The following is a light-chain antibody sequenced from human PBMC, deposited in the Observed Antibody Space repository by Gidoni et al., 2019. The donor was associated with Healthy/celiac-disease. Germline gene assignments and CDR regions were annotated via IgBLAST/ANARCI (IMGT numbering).Light chain of an antibody. CDR3: AAWDDSLNGRGV. J-gene: IGLJ2*01. CDR2: SNN. V-gene: IGLV1-44*01. CDR1: SSNIGSNT. Sequence: QSVLTQPPSASGTPGQRFTISCSGSSSNIGSNTVNWYQQLPGTAPKLLIYSNNQRPSGVPDRFSGSKSGTSASLAISGLQPEDEADYYCAAWDDSLNGRGVFGGGTKLTVL.